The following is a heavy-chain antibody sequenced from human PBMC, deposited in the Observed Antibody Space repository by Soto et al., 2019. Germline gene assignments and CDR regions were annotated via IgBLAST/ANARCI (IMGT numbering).Heavy chain of an antibody. V-gene: IGHV4-34*01. CDR2: INHSGST. CDR3: ERGRTQLLYRHWLDQ. Sequence: SETLSLTCAVYGGSFSGYYWSWIRQPPGKGLEWIGEINHSGSTNYNPSLKSRVTISVDTSKNQFSLKLSSVTAADTDVYYCERGRTQLLYRHWLDQCGQGKMVTVS. J-gene: IGHJ5*02. D-gene: IGHD2-2*02. CDR1: GGSFSGYY.